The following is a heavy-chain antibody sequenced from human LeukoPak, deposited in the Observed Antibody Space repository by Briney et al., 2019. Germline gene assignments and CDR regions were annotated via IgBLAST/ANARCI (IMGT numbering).Heavy chain of an antibody. Sequence: SETLSLTCTVSGGSISSYYWSWIRQPPGKGLEWIGYIYYSGGTNYNPSLKSRVTILVDTSKNQFSLKLSSVTAADTAVYYCARATMVRGVSFWTYYYYMDVWGKGTTVTISS. V-gene: IGHV4-59*12. J-gene: IGHJ6*03. CDR3: ARATMVRGVSFWTYYYYMDV. D-gene: IGHD3-10*01. CDR2: IYYSGGT. CDR1: GGSISSYY.